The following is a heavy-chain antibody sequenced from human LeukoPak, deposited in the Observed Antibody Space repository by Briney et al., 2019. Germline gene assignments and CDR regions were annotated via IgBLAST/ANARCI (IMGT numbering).Heavy chain of an antibody. CDR3: ARRRYGSGDIAY. V-gene: IGHV3-48*03. CDR2: ISSSGSTI. CDR1: GFTFSSYE. Sequence: PGGSLRLSCAASGFTFSSYEMNWVRQAPGKGLEWVSYISSSGSTIYYADSVKGRFTISRDNAKNSLYLQMNSLRAEDTAVYYCARRRYGSGDIAYWGQGTLVTVSS. J-gene: IGHJ4*02. D-gene: IGHD3-10*01.